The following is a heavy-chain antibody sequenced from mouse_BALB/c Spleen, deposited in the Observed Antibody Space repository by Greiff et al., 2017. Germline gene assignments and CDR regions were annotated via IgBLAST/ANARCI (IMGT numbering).Heavy chain of an antibody. CDR2: ISNLAYSI. V-gene: IGHV5-15*02. J-gene: IGHJ4*01. Sequence: EVKLEESGGGLVQPGGSRKLSCAASGFTFSDYGMAWVRQAPGKGPEWVAFISNLAYSIYYEDTVTGRFTISRENAKNTLYLEMSSLRSEDTAMYYCARYDRYAMDYWGQGTSVTVSS. CDR3: ARYDRYAMDY. CDR1: GFTFSDYG. D-gene: IGHD2-12*01.